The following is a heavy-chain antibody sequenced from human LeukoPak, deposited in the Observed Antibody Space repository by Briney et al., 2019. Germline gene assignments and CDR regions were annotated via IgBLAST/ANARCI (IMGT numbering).Heavy chain of an antibody. J-gene: IGHJ4*02. V-gene: IGHV4-39*01. CDR1: GGSISSSSYY. Sequence: SETLSLTCTVSGGSISSSSYYWGWIRQPPGKGLEWIGSIYYSGSTYYDPSLKSRVTISVDTSKNQFSLKLSSVTAADTAVYYCARLPLDGPKRGITMMVVVPPDWGQGTLVTVSS. CDR2: IYYSGST. D-gene: IGHD3-22*01. CDR3: ARLPLDGPKRGITMMVVVPPD.